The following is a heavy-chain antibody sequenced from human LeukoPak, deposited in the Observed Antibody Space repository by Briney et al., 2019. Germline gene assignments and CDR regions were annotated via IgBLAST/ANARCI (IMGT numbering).Heavy chain of an antibody. D-gene: IGHD6-6*01. CDR2: IKSKTDGGTT. CDR3: TTEDSSSSPFDY. V-gene: IGHV3-15*01. J-gene: IGHJ4*02. CDR1: GFTFSNAW. Sequence: PGGSLRLSCAASGFTFSNAWMSWVRQAPGKGLGWVGRIKSKTDGGTTDYAAPVKGRFTISGDDSKNTLYLQMNSLKTEDTAVYYCTTEDSSSSPFDYWGQGTLVTVSS.